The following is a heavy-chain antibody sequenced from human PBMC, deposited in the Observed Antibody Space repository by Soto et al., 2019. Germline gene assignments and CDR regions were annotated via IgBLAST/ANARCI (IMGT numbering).Heavy chain of an antibody. CDR3: AKDPSSTYSGPFDY. D-gene: IGHD4-4*01. V-gene: IGHV3-9*01. Sequence: GGSLRLSCAASGFTFDDYAMHWVRQAPGKGLEWVSGISWNSGSIGYADSVEGRFTISRDNAKNSLYLQMNSLRAEDTALYYCAKDPSSTYSGPFDYWGQGTLVTVSS. CDR2: ISWNSGSI. J-gene: IGHJ4*02. CDR1: GFTFDDYA.